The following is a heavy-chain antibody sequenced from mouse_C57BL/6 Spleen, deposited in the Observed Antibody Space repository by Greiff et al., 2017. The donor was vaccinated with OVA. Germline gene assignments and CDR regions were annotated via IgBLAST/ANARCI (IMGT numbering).Heavy chain of an antibody. J-gene: IGHJ3*01. CDR3: ARSQGYDSAWFAY. D-gene: IGHD2-2*01. CDR2: IYPSDSET. CDR1: GYTFTSYW. Sequence: QVQLQQPGAELVRPGSSVKLSCKASGYTFTSYWMDWVKQRPGQGLEWIGNIYPSDSETHYNQKFKDKATLTVDKSSSTAYMQLSSLTSEDSAVYYCARSQGYDSAWFAYWGQGTLVTVSA. V-gene: IGHV1-61*01.